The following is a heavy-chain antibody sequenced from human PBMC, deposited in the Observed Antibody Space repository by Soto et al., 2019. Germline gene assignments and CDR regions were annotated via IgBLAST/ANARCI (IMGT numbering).Heavy chain of an antibody. CDR2: ISGSGGST. CDR1: GFTFSSYA. Sequence: PGGSLRLSCAASGFTFSSYAMSWVRQAPGKGLEWVSAISGSGGSTYYADSVKGRFTISRDNSKNTLYLQMNSLRAEDTAVYYCAKSPPPRDSSSWYPWFDPWGQGTLVTVSS. D-gene: IGHD6-13*01. V-gene: IGHV3-23*01. J-gene: IGHJ5*02. CDR3: AKSPPPRDSSSWYPWFDP.